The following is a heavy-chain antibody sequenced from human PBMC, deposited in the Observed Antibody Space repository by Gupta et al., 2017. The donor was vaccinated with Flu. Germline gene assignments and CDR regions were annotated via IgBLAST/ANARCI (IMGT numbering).Heavy chain of an antibody. CDR3: AREMVVVAATPVLGCLDY. J-gene: IGHJ4*02. Sequence: STYYNPSLKSRVTISVDTSKNQFSLKLSSVTAADTAVYYCAREMVVVAATPVLGCLDYWGQGTLDTVSS. D-gene: IGHD2-15*01. CDR2: ST. V-gene: IGHV4-39*02.